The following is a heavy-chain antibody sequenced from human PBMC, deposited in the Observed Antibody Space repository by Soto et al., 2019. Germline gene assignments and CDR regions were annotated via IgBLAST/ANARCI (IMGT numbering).Heavy chain of an antibody. Sequence: SETLSLTCAVYGGSFSGYYWSWIRQPPGKGLEWIGEINHSGSTNYNPSLKSRVTISVDTSKNQFSLKLSSVTAADTAVYYCARSRARTRGPRNSLRVVGEMDVWGKGTTVTVSS. CDR2: INHSGST. V-gene: IGHV4-34*01. CDR3: ARSRARTRGPRNSLRVVGEMDV. J-gene: IGHJ6*04. CDR1: GGSFSGYY. D-gene: IGHD1-26*01.